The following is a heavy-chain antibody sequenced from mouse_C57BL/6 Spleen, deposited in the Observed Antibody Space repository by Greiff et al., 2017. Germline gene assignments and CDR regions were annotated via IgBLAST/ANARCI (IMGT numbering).Heavy chain of an antibody. D-gene: IGHD2-4*01. CDR1: GFTFSSYG. V-gene: IGHV5-6*02. CDR3: ARRDDYGGEGLYYFDY. Sequence: EVMLVESGGDLVKPGGSLKLSCAASGFTFSSYGMSWVRQTPDKRLEWVATISSGGSYTYYPDSVKGRFTISRDNAKNTLYLQMSSLKSEDTAMYYCARRDDYGGEGLYYFDYWGQGTTLTVSS. J-gene: IGHJ2*01. CDR2: ISSGGSYT.